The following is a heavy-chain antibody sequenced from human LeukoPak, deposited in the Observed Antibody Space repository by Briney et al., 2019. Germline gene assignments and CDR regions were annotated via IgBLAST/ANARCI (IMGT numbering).Heavy chain of an antibody. CDR2: ISSSSSYI. CDR1: GFTFSSYS. J-gene: IGHJ4*02. D-gene: IGHD6-13*01. Sequence: GGSLRLSCAASGFTFSSYSMNWVRQAPGKGLEWVSSISSSSSYIYYADSVKGRFTISRDNAKNSLYLQMNSLRAGDTAVYYCATPGIAAAGTLGGDYWGQGTLVTVSS. CDR3: ATPGIAAAGTLGGDY. V-gene: IGHV3-21*01.